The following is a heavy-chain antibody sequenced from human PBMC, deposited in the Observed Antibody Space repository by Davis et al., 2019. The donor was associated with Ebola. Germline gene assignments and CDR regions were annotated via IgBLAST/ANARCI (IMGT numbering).Heavy chain of an antibody. D-gene: IGHD3-3*01. J-gene: IGHJ6*04. CDR1: GFTFSSYT. CDR2: ISYDGSNI. Sequence: GESLKISCAASGFTFSSYTMNWVRQAPGKGLEWVAVISYDGSNIYYADSVKGRFTISRDNSKNTLYLQMNSLRAEDTAVYYCAIRSYDFWSGYHSSNYYGMDVWGKGTTVTVSS. V-gene: IGHV3-30*03. CDR3: AIRSYDFWSGYHSSNYYGMDV.